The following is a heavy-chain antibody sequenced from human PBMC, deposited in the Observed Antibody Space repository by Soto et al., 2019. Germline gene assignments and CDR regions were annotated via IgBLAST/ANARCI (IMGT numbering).Heavy chain of an antibody. CDR3: ARAGYFDWLLFLDY. V-gene: IGHV1-2*04. D-gene: IGHD3-9*01. CDR2: INPNSGGT. J-gene: IGHJ4*02. Sequence: GQGLEWMGCINPNSGGTNYAQKFQGWVTMTRDTSITTAYMELRRLRSDDTAVYYCARAGYFDWLLFLDYWGQGTLVTVSS.